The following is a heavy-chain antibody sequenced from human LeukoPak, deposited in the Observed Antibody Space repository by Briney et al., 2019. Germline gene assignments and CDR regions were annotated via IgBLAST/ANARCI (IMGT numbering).Heavy chain of an antibody. CDR3: AKAAGYYYDSSGYYTPLDY. V-gene: IGHV3-30*02. Sequence: GGSLRLSCATSGFTLSSYGMHWVRQAPGKGLDWVAFIRYDGTHKYYADSVKGRFTISRDNSKNTLYLQMNSLRAEDTAVYYCAKAAGYYYDSSGYYTPLDYWGQGTLVTVSS. CDR2: IRYDGTHK. J-gene: IGHJ4*02. D-gene: IGHD3-22*01. CDR1: GFTLSSYG.